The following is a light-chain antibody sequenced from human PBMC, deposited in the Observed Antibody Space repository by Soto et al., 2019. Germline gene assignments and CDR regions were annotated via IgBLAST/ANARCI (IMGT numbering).Light chain of an antibody. CDR2: DAS. J-gene: IGKJ4*01. CDR3: QLRSNSLT. CDR1: QSVSSY. V-gene: IGKV3-11*01. Sequence: EIVLTQSPATLSLSPGERATLSCRASQSVSSYLAWYQQKPAQAPRLLIYDASNRATGIPARFSGSGSGTDFTLTISSLEPEEFAVYFCQLRSNSLTFGGGTKVEIK.